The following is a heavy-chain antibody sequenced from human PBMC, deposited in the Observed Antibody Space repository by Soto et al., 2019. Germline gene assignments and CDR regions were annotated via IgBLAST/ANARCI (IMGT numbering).Heavy chain of an antibody. D-gene: IGHD3-22*01. CDR3: ASARTYYYDSSGYGAFDI. CDR2: IPYSGST. Sequence: SENLSLPCTVSGGSISGDYWSWIRQPPGKGLEWIGYIPYSGSTNYNPSLKSRVTISVDRSKNQFSLKLSSVTAADTAVYYCASARTYYYDSSGYGAFDIWGQGTMVTVSS. CDR1: GGSISGDY. J-gene: IGHJ3*02. V-gene: IGHV4-59*12.